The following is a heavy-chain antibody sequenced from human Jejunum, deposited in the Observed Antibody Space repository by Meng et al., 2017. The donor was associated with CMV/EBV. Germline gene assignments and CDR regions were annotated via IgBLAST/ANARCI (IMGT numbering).Heavy chain of an antibody. CDR3: ARDPGVGYFYSGTDV. CDR2: IYNSGNT. Sequence: GGSISGYYWSWIRQPPGQGLEWIGYIYNSGNTYYNPSLKGRVTLSVDTSKNQFSLNLNSVTAADTALYYCARDPGVGYFYSGTDVWGQGTTVTVSS. J-gene: IGHJ6*02. CDR1: GGSISGYY. D-gene: IGHD1-26*01. V-gene: IGHV4-59*01.